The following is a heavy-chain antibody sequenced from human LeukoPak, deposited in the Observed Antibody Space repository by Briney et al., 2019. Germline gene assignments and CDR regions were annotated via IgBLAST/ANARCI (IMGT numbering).Heavy chain of an antibody. D-gene: IGHD4-17*01. CDR1: GFTFSSYW. Sequence: PGGSLRLSGAASGFTFSSYWMSWVRQAPGKGLGWVANIKQDGSEKYYVDSVKGRFTISRDNAKNSLYLQMNSLRAEDTAVYYCARDGDYGDYYFDYWGQGTLVTVSS. CDR2: IKQDGSEK. V-gene: IGHV3-7*01. CDR3: ARDGDYGDYYFDY. J-gene: IGHJ4*02.